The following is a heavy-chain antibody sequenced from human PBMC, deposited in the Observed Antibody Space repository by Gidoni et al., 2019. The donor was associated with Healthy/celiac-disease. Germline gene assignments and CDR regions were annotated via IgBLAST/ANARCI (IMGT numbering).Heavy chain of an antibody. CDR2: IWYDGSNK. V-gene: IGHV3-33*01. CDR3: ARDRTNYDFWSGYTSNWFDP. CDR1: GCTFSSSG. Sequence: QVQLVASGGGVVQPGRSLRLSSAASGCTFSSSGMHGVRQAPGKWLGWVAVIWYDGSNKYYADSVKGRFTISRDNSKNTLYLQMNSLRAEDTAVYYCARDRTNYDFWSGYTSNWFDPWGQGTLVTVSS. D-gene: IGHD3-3*01. J-gene: IGHJ5*02.